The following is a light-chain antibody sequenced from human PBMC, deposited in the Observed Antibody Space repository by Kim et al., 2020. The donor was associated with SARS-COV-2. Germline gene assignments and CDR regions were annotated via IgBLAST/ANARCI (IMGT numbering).Light chain of an antibody. V-gene: IGLV8-61*01. CDR3: ALYMGSGSV. J-gene: IGLJ2*01. CDR2: STN. Sequence: QTVVTQEPSFSVSPGGTVTLTCGLNSGSVSTGYYPSWYQQTPGQAPRTLIHSTNTRSSGVPDRFSGSILGNKAALTITGARAEDEADYYCALYMGSGSVFGGGTQLTVL. CDR1: SGSVSTGYY.